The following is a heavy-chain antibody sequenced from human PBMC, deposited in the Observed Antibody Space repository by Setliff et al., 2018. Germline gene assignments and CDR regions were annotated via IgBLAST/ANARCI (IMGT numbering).Heavy chain of an antibody. Sequence: ASVQVSCKVSGYTLTELSRHWVRQAPGKGLEWMGGFDPEDGETIYAQKFQGRVTMTEDTSTDTAYMELSSLRSEDTAVYYCAADYYDSSGYGYWGQGTLVTVSS. V-gene: IGHV1-24*01. CDR3: AADYYDSSGYGY. J-gene: IGHJ4*02. CDR1: GYTLTELS. CDR2: FDPEDGET. D-gene: IGHD3-22*01.